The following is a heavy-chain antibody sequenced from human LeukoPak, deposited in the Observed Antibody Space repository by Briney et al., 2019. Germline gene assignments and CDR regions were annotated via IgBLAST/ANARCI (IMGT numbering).Heavy chain of an antibody. CDR3: ARVSGYCSGGSCYSYYYYGMDV. CDR1: GFIFSGYA. J-gene: IGHJ6*02. Sequence: HGGSLRLSCAASGFIFSGYAMHWVRQAPGKGLEWVAVISYDGGKTYYADAAKGRFTISRDNSKSTLYLQINSLRSEDTAVYYCARVSGYCSGGSCYSYYYYGMDVWGQGTTVTVSS. V-gene: IGHV3-30-3*01. D-gene: IGHD2-15*01. CDR2: ISYDGGKT.